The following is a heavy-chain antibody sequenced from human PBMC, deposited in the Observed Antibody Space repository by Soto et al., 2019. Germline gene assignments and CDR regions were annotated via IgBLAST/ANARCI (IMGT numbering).Heavy chain of an antibody. CDR3: SRVGGVGYCSGGSCYLAYYYYYGMDV. CDR1: GGTFSSYA. CDR2: IIPIFGTA. D-gene: IGHD2-15*01. V-gene: IGHV1-69*05. Sequence: SVKVSCKASGGTFSSYAISWVRQAPGQGLEWMGGIIPIFGTANYAQKLQGRVTMTTDTSTSTAYMELRSLRSDDTAVYYCSRVGGVGYCSGGSCYLAYYYYYGMDVWGQGTTVTVSS. J-gene: IGHJ6*02.